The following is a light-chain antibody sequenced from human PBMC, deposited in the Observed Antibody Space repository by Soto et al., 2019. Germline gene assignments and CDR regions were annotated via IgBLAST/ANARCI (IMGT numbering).Light chain of an antibody. J-gene: IGKJ4*01. CDR2: GAS. CDR1: QSVSSSY. Sequence: EIVLTKSPGTLSLSPGERATLSCRASQSVSSSYLAWYQQKPGQAPRLLIYGASSRATGIPDRFSGSGSGTDFTLTISRLEPEDFAVYYCQQYGSSPLTFGGGPKV. CDR3: QQYGSSPLT. V-gene: IGKV3-20*01.